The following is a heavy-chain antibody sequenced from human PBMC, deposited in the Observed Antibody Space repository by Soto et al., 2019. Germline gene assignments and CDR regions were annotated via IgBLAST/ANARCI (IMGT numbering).Heavy chain of an antibody. Sequence: ASVKVSFKVAGHSLPDLSMHCVRQGPGRGLEWLGGFDPEEGEIIYAQNFQGRIRLTEDTSTDTAFMELNSLKSEDTAIYYCATTRTTYVYDFDSWGQGTLVTVSS. CDR3: ATTRTTYVYDFDS. D-gene: IGHD3-16*01. CDR2: FDPEEGEI. CDR1: GHSLPDLS. V-gene: IGHV1-24*01. J-gene: IGHJ4*02.